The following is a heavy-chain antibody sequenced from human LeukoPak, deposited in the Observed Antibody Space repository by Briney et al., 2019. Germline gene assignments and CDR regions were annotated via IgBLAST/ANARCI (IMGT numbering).Heavy chain of an antibody. D-gene: IGHD1-7*01. J-gene: IGHJ5*02. Sequence: ASVKVSCKASGYTFTGYYMHWVRQAPGQGLEWMGWINPHSGDIKYVQKFQDRVTMTRDTSIDTAYMELTRLRSDDTAVYYCARANSYNWFDPWGQGTLVTVSS. V-gene: IGHV1-2*02. CDR3: ARANSYNWFDP. CDR1: GYTFTGYY. CDR2: INPHSGDI.